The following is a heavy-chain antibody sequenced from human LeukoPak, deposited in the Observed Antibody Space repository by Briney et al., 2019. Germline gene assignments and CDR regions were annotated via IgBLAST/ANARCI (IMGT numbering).Heavy chain of an antibody. CDR3: ARSHPGLVTRWFDP. Sequence: SVKVSCKASGGTFSSYAISWVRQAPGQGLEWMGRIIPIFGTANYAQKFQGRVTITTDESTSTAYLELSSLRSEDTAVYYCARSHPGLVTRWFDPWGQGTLVTVSS. CDR2: IIPIFGTA. CDR1: GGTFSSYA. V-gene: IGHV1-69*05. J-gene: IGHJ5*02. D-gene: IGHD3/OR15-3a*01.